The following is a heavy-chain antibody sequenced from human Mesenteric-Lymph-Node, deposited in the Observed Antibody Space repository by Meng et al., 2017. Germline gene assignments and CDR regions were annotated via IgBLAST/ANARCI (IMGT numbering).Heavy chain of an antibody. Sequence: GGSLRLSCAASGFTFSSYWMHWVRQAPGKGLVWVSRINSDGSSTSYADSVKGRFTISRDNAKNTLYLQMNSLRAEDTAVYYCAREPLMTYYFDYWGQGTLVTVSS. D-gene: IGHD2-8*01. V-gene: IGHV3-74*01. J-gene: IGHJ4*02. CDR1: GFTFSSYW. CDR2: INSDGSST. CDR3: AREPLMTYYFDY.